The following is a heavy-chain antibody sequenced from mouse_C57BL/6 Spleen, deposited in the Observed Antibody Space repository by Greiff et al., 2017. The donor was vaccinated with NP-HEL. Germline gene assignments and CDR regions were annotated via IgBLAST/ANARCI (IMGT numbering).Heavy chain of an antibody. J-gene: IGHJ4*01. V-gene: IGHV1-80*01. CDR2: IYPGDGDT. CDR1: GYAFSSYW. CDR3: ARSCNGDYYAMDY. Sequence: VQLQQSGASVKISCKASGYAFSSYWMNWVKQRPGKGLEWIGQIYPGDGDTNYNGKFKGKATLTADKSSSTAYMQLSSLTSEDSAVYFCARSCNGDYYAMDYWGQGTSVTVSS.